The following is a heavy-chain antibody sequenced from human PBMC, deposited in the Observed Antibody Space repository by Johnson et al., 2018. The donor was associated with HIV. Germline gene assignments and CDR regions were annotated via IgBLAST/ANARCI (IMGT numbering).Heavy chain of an antibody. V-gene: IGHV3-23*04. D-gene: IGHD2-15*01. CDR2: ISGGGGTT. CDR3: ARIRLGYCRA. CDR1: GFSFSAYA. J-gene: IGHJ3*01. Sequence: VQLVESGGGLVQPGGSLRLSCAASGFSFSAYAMSWVRQAPGRGLDWVSTISGGGGTTYYADFVQGRFTISRDNSKNTVYLLMNSLRGEVTAVYYCARIRLGYCRAWGQGTMVTVSS.